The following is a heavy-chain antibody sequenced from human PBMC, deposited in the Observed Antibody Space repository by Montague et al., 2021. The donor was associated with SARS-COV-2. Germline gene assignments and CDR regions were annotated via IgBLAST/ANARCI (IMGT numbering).Heavy chain of an antibody. CDR1: GDSASSRDYY. D-gene: IGHD4-17*01. Sequence: SETLSLTCTVSGDSASSRDYYWGWIRQPPGKGLDWLGTVYYSGYTYYNPSVKGRVTISIDASKNQFSLKLNSLTATDTAIYHCARRRLREDYFDFWGQGTLLTVSS. J-gene: IGHJ4*02. CDR2: VYYSGYT. CDR3: ARRRLREDYFDF. V-gene: IGHV4-39*01.